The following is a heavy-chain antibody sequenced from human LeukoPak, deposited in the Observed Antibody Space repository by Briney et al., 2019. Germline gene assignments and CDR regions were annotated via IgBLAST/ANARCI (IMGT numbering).Heavy chain of an antibody. D-gene: IGHD2/OR15-2a*01. CDR3: ARRNTADASIDF. J-gene: IGHJ4*02. V-gene: IGHV4-59*08. CDR2: IFYNEAI. Sequence: SETLSLTCAVSGGSIIGRWWSWVRQPPGKGLEWIGDIFYNEAINDNSPLKGRLTMSLDTSKNQFSLKLSSVTAADTAMYYCARRNTADASIDFWGQGTLVIASS. CDR1: GGSIIGRW.